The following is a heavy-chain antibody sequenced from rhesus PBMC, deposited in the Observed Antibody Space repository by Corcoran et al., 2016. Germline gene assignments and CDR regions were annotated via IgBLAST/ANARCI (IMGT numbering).Heavy chain of an antibody. CDR2: ISKGGGTT. D-gene: IGHD4-29*01. CDR3: AKDPNLRYPSYYFDY. Sequence: EVQLVESGGGLVQPGGSLRLSCAASGFTFSSYGISWVRQAPGTGLEWVSYISKGGGTTYYADSVKGRFTNSRDNSKNTIALQMNSLRAEDTAVYYCAKDPNLRYPSYYFDYWGQGVLVTVSS. J-gene: IGHJ4*01. V-gene: IGHV3S5*01. CDR1: GFTFSSYG.